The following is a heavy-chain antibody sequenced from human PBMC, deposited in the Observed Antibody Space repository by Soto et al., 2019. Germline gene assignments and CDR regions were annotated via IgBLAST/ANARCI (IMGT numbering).Heavy chain of an antibody. CDR1: NASITSSGYY. CDR3: ARISGTYYVPDY. D-gene: IGHD1-26*01. V-gene: IGHV4-31*03. J-gene: IGHJ4*02. Sequence: QVQLQESGRRLVEASQTLSLTCTVSNASITSSGYYWSWVRQPPGKRLEWIGYIYHSGSTFYSPSLQSRLTMSVDTSKNQFSLTLRSVTAADTAVYHCARISGTYYVPDYCGQGTLVTVSS. CDR2: IYHSGST.